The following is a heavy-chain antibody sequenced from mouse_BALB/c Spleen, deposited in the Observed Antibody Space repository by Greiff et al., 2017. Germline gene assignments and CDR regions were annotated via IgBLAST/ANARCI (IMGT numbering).Heavy chain of an antibody. CDR1: GFTFSDYY. Sequence: EVQVVESGGGLVKPGGSLKLSCAASGFTFSDYYMYWVRQTPEKRLEWVATISDGGSYTYYPDSVKGRFTISRDNAKNNLYLQMSSLKSEDTAMYYCARDQGNGDYYAMDYWGQGTSVTVSS. J-gene: IGHJ4*01. CDR3: ARDQGNGDYYAMDY. V-gene: IGHV5-4*02. CDR2: ISDGGSYT. D-gene: IGHD3-2*02.